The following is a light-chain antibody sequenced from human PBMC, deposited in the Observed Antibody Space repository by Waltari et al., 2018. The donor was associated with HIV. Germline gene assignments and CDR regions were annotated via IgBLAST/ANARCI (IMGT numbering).Light chain of an antibody. CDR2: LNSDGSH. Sequence: QLVLTQSPSASASLGASVKFTCTLSSGHSNYDIAWHQQQPEKGPRYLMKLNSDGSHSKGDGIPDRFSGSSSGAERYLTSSSLQSEDEADYYCQTWDTGSRVFGGGTKLTVL. J-gene: IGLJ3*02. CDR1: SGHSNYD. V-gene: IGLV4-69*01. CDR3: QTWDTGSRV.